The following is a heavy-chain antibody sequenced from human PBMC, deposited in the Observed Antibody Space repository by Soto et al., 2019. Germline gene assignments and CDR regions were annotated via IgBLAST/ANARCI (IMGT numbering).Heavy chain of an antibody. J-gene: IGHJ5*02. D-gene: IGHD2-2*01. CDR2: FDPEDGET. V-gene: IGHV1-24*01. CDR1: GYTLTELS. Sequence: ASVKVSCNVSGYTLTELSMHWVRQAPGKGLEWMGGFDPEDGETIYAQKFQGRVTMTEDTSTDTAYMELSSLRSEDTAVYYCATVGCSSTSCYSGFWFDPWGQGTLVTVSS. CDR3: ATVGCSSTSCYSGFWFDP.